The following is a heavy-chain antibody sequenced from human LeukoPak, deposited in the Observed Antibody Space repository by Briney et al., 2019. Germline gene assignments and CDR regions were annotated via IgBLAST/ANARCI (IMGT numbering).Heavy chain of an antibody. Sequence: GGSLRLSCAASGFTVSNYTINWVRQPPGKGLEWVSSISRRSTYIYYADSVKGRFTISKDNAKNSLYLQMDSLRAEDTAVYYCARAQVGYNWFDPWGQGTLVTVSS. CDR1: GFTVSNYT. D-gene: IGHD1-26*01. V-gene: IGHV3-21*01. CDR2: ISRRSTYI. CDR3: ARAQVGYNWFDP. J-gene: IGHJ5*02.